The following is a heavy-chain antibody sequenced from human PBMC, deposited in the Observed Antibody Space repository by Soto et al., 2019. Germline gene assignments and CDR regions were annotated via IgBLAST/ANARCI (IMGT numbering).Heavy chain of an antibody. CDR1: GGTFSSYA. D-gene: IGHD3-10*01. Sequence: SVKVSCKASGGTFSSYAISWVRQAPGQGLEWMGGIIPIFGTANYAQKFQGRVTITADESTSTAYMELSSLRSEDAAVYYCARALTPLYMVRGVITYYYYYGMDVWRQGTTVTVSS. V-gene: IGHV1-69*13. CDR2: IIPIFGTA. CDR3: ARALTPLYMVRGVITYYYYYGMDV. J-gene: IGHJ6*02.